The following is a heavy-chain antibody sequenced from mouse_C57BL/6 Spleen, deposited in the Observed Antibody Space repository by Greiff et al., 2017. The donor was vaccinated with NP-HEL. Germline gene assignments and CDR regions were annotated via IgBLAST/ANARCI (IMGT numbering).Heavy chain of an antibody. CDR3: TRYPRTTVEGPSAY. D-gene: IGHD1-1*01. Sequence: VQLQQSGAELVRPGASVTLSCKASGYTFTDYEMHWVKQTPVHGLEWIGAIDPETGGTAYNQKFKGKAILTADKSSSTAYMELSSLTSEDSAVYYWTRYPRTTVEGPSAYWSQGARVTVAA. V-gene: IGHV1-15*01. CDR2: IDPETGGT. J-gene: IGHJ3*01. CDR1: GYTFTDYE.